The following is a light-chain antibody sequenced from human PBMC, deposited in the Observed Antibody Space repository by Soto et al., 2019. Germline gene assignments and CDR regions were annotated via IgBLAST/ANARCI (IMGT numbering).Light chain of an antibody. CDR3: QQCYMGWT. CDR2: DAS. J-gene: IGKJ1*01. V-gene: IGKV1-5*01. CDR1: QSIGRF. Sequence: DIQRTQSPCTLSASVGDRVNITCRASQSIGRFLAWYKHQPGKAPKLLIYDASILESGVPSRFSGTGSGTEFTFSITSLQPEDFGTYYCQQCYMGWTFGQGTKVYFK.